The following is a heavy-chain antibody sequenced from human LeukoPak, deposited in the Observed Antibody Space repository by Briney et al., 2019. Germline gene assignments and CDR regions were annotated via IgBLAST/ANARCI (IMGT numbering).Heavy chain of an antibody. V-gene: IGHV3-30*02. CDR2: IWQDGRNK. CDR3: ARAKGSGTHSLDY. Sequence: GWSLSLSCAASVFTFNNYDMHWVGQAPGKGLEWVAFIWQDGRNKYYADSVRGRFTVSRDNSRNTLYLQVNSPRVEDTAVYYCARAKGSGTHSLDYWGQGTLVTVSS. CDR1: VFTFNNYD. J-gene: IGHJ4*02. D-gene: IGHD1-26*01.